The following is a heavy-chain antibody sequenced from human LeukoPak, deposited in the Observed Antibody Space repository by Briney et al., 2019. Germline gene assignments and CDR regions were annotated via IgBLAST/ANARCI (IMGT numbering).Heavy chain of an antibody. V-gene: IGHV3-21*01. CDR2: ISSSSSYI. Sequence: PGGSLRLSCIASGFTFSTSTMNWVRQAPGKGLEWVSSISSSSSYIYYADSVKGRFTISRDNAKNSLYLQMNSLRAEDTAVYYCARAEQWLDPAYYFDYWGQGTLVTVSS. D-gene: IGHD6-19*01. J-gene: IGHJ4*02. CDR3: ARAEQWLDPAYYFDY. CDR1: GFTFSTST.